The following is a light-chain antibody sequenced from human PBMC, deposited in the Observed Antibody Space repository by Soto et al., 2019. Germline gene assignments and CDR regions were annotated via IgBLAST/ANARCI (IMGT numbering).Light chain of an antibody. Sequence: QSVLTQPPSVSGSPGQSVTISCTGTSSDVGSYNRVSWYQQPPGTAPKLMIYEVSNRPSGVPDRFSGSKSGNTASLTISGLQAEDEADYYCSSYTSRSTFVVFGGGTKVTVL. V-gene: IGLV2-18*02. CDR2: EVS. CDR1: SSDVGSYNR. CDR3: SSYTSRSTFVV. J-gene: IGLJ2*01.